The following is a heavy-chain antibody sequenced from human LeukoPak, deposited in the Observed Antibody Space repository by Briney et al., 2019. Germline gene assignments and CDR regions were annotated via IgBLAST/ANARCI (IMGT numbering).Heavy chain of an antibody. CDR3: SRDSHGDDVYDY. J-gene: IGHJ4*02. D-gene: IGHD1-1*01. Sequence: GGPLRLSCTVSGFTFEDFAMTWVRQAPGKGLEWVGFNRRRAYGGTTDYAASVKGRFTISIDDSKNIAFLQMNSLKTEDTAIYFCSRDSHGDDVYDYWGQGTLVTVSS. V-gene: IGHV3-49*04. CDR2: NRRRAYGGTT. CDR1: GFTFEDFA.